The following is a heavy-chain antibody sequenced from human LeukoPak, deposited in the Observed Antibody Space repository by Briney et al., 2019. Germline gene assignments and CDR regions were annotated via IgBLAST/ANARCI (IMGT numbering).Heavy chain of an antibody. V-gene: IGHV3-73*01. CDR3: ARHGTTVTTSI. CDR2: IRSRVNAYAT. J-gene: IGHJ4*02. D-gene: IGHD4-17*01. Sequence: GGSLRLSCAASGFTLSGSAMHWVRQASGKRLEWVGRIRSRVNAYATSYAASVKGRYTISRDDSKNTAYLEMNSLKTEDTAVYYCARHGTTVTTSIWGQGTLVTVSS. CDR1: GFTLSGSA.